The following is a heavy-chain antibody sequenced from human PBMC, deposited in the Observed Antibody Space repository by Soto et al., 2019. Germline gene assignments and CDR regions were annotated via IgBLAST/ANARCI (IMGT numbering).Heavy chain of an antibody. CDR2: ISPYTGNT. V-gene: IGHV1-18*01. J-gene: IGHJ6*02. CDR3: VMVDNYVTPTPQDV. CDR1: GYIFVNYG. Sequence: QVQLMQSGDEVKKPGASVKVSCKASGYIFVNYGIAWVRQAPRQGLEWMGWISPYTGNTHSASKVQGRLTMTTDTSTSTAYMDLGSLPSDDTAVYYCVMVDNYVTPTPQDVWGQGTTVTVSS. D-gene: IGHD3-16*01.